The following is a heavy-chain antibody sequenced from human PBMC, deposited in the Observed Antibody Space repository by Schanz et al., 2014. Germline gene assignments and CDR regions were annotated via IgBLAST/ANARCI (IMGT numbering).Heavy chain of an antibody. CDR3: VSQTGSPNY. V-gene: IGHV3-NL1*01. Sequence: QVQLVESGGGVVQPGRSLRLSCAASGFTFSSYGMHWVRQAPGKGLEWVARINSVGSNTDYADSVTGRFTISRDNAKRSLFLQMNSLRVEDTAVYFCVSQTGSPNYWGQGTLVIVSS. CDR2: INSVGSNT. J-gene: IGHJ4*02. D-gene: IGHD6-13*01. CDR1: GFTFSSYG.